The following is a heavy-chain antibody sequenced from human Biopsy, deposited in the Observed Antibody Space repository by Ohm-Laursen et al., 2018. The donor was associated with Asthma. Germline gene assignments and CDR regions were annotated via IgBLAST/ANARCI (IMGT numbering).Heavy chain of an antibody. Sequence: SSVKVSCNVSGYNFISFAIHCVRQAPGQRLEWMGWVNTGNGDTKYSQKFQGRVTITRDTSASTAYMELRSLRSEDTATYYCARTYYDFLTGQVKDVFGVWGQGTMVTVSS. J-gene: IGHJ3*01. CDR2: VNTGNGDT. CDR1: GYNFISFA. CDR3: ARTYYDFLTGQVKDVFGV. D-gene: IGHD3-9*01. V-gene: IGHV1-3*04.